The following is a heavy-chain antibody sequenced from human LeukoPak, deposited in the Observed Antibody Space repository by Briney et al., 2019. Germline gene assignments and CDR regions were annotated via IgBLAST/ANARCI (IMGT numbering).Heavy chain of an antibody. CDR2: ISSSGSTI. V-gene: IGHV3-48*03. Sequence: GGSLRLSCAASGFTFSSYEMNWVRQAPGKGLEWVSYISSSGSTIYYADSVKGRFTISRDNAKNSLYLQMNSLRVEDTAVFYCARVGDGCFDIWGQGTRVTVSS. CDR3: ARVGDGCFDI. J-gene: IGHJ3*02. CDR1: GFTFSSYE. D-gene: IGHD5-24*01.